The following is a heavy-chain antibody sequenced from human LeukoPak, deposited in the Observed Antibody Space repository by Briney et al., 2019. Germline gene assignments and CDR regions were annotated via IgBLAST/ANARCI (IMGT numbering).Heavy chain of an antibody. CDR2: IYPGDSDT. CDR3: ASPVGGSYMSLDY. J-gene: IGHJ4*02. D-gene: IGHD1-26*01. V-gene: IGHV5-51*01. Sequence: GGSLQISCKGSGYIFTSYWIGWVRQMPGKGLEWRGIIYPGDSDTRYSPSFQGQVTISADKSISTAYLQWSSLKASDTAMYYCASPVGGSYMSLDYWGQGTLVTVSS. CDR1: GYIFTSYW.